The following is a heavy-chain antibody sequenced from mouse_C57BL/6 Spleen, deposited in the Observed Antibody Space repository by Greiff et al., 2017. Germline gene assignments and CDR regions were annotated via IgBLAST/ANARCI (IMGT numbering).Heavy chain of an antibody. J-gene: IGHJ2*01. Sequence: EVMLVESGGGLVKPGGSLKLSCAASGFTFSDYGMHWVRQAPEKGLEWVAYISSGSSTIYYADTVKGRFTISRDNAKNTLFLQMPSLRSEDTAMYYCARRTTPYYFDYWGQGTTLTVSS. CDR2: ISSGSSTI. CDR1: GFTFSDYG. CDR3: ARRTTPYYFDY. D-gene: IGHD2-1*01. V-gene: IGHV5-17*01.